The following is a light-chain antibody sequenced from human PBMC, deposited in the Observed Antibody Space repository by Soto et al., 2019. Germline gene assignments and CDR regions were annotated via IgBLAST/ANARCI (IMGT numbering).Light chain of an antibody. CDR2: LNSDGSH. CDR3: QTWGTGIHVV. CDR1: SGHSSYA. Sequence: QSVLTQSPSASASLGASVKLTCTLSSGHSSYAIAWHQQQPEKGPRYLMKLNSDGSHSKGDGIPDRFSGSSSGAERYLTISSLQSEDEADYYCQTWGTGIHVVFGGGTKLPVL. V-gene: IGLV4-69*01. J-gene: IGLJ2*01.